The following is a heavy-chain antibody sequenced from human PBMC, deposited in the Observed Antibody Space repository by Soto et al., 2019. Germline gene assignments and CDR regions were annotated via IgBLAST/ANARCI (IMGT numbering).Heavy chain of an antibody. J-gene: IGHJ4*02. CDR2: IRSKAYGGTT. V-gene: IGHV3-49*03. CDR1: GFTFSSYA. Sequence: GGSLRLSCAASGFTFSSYAMSWFRQAPGKGLEWVGFIRSKAYGGTTEYAASVKGRFTISRDDSKSIAYLQMNSLKTEDTAVYYCTRDPVTRYTAIVNGLWGQGTLVTVSS. D-gene: IGHD5-18*01. CDR3: TRDPVTRYTAIVNGL.